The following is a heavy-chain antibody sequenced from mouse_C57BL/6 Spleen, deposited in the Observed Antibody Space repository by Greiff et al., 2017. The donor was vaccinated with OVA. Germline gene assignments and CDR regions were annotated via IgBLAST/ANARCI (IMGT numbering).Heavy chain of an antibody. V-gene: IGHV2-2*01. J-gene: IGHJ3*01. Sequence: QVQLQQSGPGLVQPSQSLSITCTVSGFSLTSYGVHWVRQSPGKGLEWLGVIWSGGSTDYNAAFISRLSISKDNSKSQVFFKMNSLQADDTAIYYCAIHSNSLAWFAYWGQGTLVTVSA. CDR1: GFSLTSYG. CDR3: AIHSNSLAWFAY. CDR2: IWSGGST. D-gene: IGHD2-5*01.